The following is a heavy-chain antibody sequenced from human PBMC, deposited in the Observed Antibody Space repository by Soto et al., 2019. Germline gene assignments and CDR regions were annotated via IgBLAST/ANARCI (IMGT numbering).Heavy chain of an antibody. CDR3: GRAWGYYFDY. V-gene: IGHV4-59*01. CDR1: GGSISRYY. CDR2: IYYSGST. D-gene: IGHD3-16*01. J-gene: IGHJ4*02. Sequence: ASETLSLTCTGSGGSISRYYWSWIRQPPGKGLEWIGYIYYSGSTNYNLSLKSRVTISVDTSKNQFSLKLSSVTAADTAVYYCGRAWGYYFDYWGQRTLVTVSS.